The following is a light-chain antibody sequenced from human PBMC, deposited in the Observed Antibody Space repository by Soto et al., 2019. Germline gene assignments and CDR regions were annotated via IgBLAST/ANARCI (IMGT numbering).Light chain of an antibody. CDR2: AAS. V-gene: IGKV3-20*01. CDR3: HQYGNSPWT. CDR1: QSSFDTY. J-gene: IGKJ1*01. Sequence: EVVLTQSPDTLSLSPGEGATLSCRASQSSFDTYLAWFQQKPGQAPRLLIYAASTRATGIPDRFSGSRSGTDFTLIINRLEPEDAAVYYCHQYGNSPWTLGQGTKVEI.